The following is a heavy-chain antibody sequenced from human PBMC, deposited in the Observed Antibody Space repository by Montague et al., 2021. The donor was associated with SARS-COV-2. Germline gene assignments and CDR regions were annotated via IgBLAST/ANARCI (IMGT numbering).Heavy chain of an antibody. CDR1: GGSISSSSYY. J-gene: IGHJ6*02. Sequence: SETLSLTCTVSGGSISSSSYYCGWIRQPPGKVLGWIGSIYYSGSTYYTPSLKSRDTISVDTSKNQFPLKLSSVTAADTAVYYCARVGRQQLVRLSGMDVWGQGTTVTVSS. CDR2: IYYSGST. V-gene: IGHV4-39*06. CDR3: ARVGRQQLVRLSGMDV. D-gene: IGHD6-13*01.